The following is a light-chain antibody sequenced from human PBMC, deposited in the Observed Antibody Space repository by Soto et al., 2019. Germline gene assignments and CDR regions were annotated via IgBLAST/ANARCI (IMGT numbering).Light chain of an antibody. CDR1: QSVGSN. J-gene: IGKJ3*01. V-gene: IGKV3-15*01. Sequence: ETALTQSPATLSVSPGERAILSCRSSQSVGSNLAWYQQKPGLAPRLLIYGASTRPTGIPARFSGSGSGTEFTLTISSLQSEDFAVYYCQQYDDRPPFTFGPGTRVDMK. CDR3: QQYDDRPPFT. CDR2: GAS.